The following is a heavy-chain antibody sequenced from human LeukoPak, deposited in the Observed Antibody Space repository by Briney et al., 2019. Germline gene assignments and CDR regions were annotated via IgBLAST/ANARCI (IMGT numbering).Heavy chain of an antibody. D-gene: IGHD3-22*01. J-gene: IGHJ4*02. V-gene: IGHV3-11*01. CDR3: AKDRPNYYGSNGHYYKLNGDC. CDR1: GFTFSDYY. CDR2: ISSSGSTT. Sequence: GGSLRLSCAASGFTFSDYYMNWIRQAPGKGLECVAYISSSGSTTYYADSVKGRFTISRDNSDNTLYLQMNSLRAEDTAVYYCAKDRPNYYGSNGHYYKLNGDCWGQGTLVTVSS.